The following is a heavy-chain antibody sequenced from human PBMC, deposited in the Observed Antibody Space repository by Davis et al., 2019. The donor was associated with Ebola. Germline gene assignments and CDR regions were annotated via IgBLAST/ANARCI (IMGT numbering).Heavy chain of an antibody. CDR2: IYYSGST. V-gene: IGHV4-61*01. CDR1: GGPVSSGSYY. CDR3: ARVVVPAALDY. Sequence: SETLSLTCTVSGGPVSSGSYYWSWIRQPPGKGLEWIGYIYYSGSTNYNPSLKSRVTISVDTSKNQFPLKLSSVTAADTAVYYCARVVVPAALDYWGQGTLVTVSS. D-gene: IGHD2-2*01. J-gene: IGHJ4*02.